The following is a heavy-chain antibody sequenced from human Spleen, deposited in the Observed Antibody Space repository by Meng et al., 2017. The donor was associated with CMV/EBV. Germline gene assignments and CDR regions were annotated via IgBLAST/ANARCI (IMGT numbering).Heavy chain of an antibody. CDR1: GGSFSGYY. CDR2: INHSEST. D-gene: IGHD3-10*01. Sequence: SQTLSLTCAVYGGSFSGYYWSWIRQPPGKGLEWIGEINHSESTNYNPSLKSRVTISVDTSKNQFSLNLSSVTAADTALYYCARFPGARNAFDIWGQGTMGTVSS. CDR3: ARFPGARNAFDI. V-gene: IGHV4-34*01. J-gene: IGHJ3*02.